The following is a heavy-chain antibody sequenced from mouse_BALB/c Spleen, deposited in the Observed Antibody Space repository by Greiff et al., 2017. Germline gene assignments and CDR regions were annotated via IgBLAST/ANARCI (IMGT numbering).Heavy chain of an antibody. CDR2: ISTYYGDA. V-gene: IGHV1S137*01. CDR1: GYTFTDYA. Sequence: VQLQQSGAELVRPGVSVKISCKGSGYTFTDYAMHWVKQSHAKSLEWIGVISTYYGDASYNQKFKGKATMTVDKSSSTAYMELARLTSEDSAIYYCARGGYGSSYDAMDYWGQGTSVTVSS. D-gene: IGHD1-1*01. CDR3: ARGGYGSSYDAMDY. J-gene: IGHJ4*01.